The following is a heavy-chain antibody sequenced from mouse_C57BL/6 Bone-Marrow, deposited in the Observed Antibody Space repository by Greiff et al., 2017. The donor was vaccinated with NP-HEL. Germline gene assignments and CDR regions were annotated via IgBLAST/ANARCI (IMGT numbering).Heavy chain of an antibody. V-gene: IGHV14-4*01. Sequence: EVQLKESGAELVRPGASVKLSCTASGFNIKDDYMHWVKQRPEQGLEWIGWIDPENGDTEYASKFQGKATITADTSSNTAYLQLSSLTSEDTAVYYCTTGWPFAYWGQGTLVTVSA. D-gene: IGHD2-3*01. CDR3: TTGWPFAY. CDR1: GFNIKDDY. J-gene: IGHJ3*01. CDR2: IDPENGDT.